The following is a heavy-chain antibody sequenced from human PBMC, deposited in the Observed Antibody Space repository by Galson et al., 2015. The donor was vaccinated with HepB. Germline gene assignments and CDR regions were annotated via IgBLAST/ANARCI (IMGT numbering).Heavy chain of an antibody. D-gene: IGHD2-2*01. Sequence: SLRLSCAASGFTFDDYVMHWVRQVPGKGLEWVSGISFNSGSIDYADSVEGRFTISRDNAKNSLYLQMNSLRPEDTALYHCAKDTTLVVVPTGYFDLWGRGTLVTVST. CDR1: GFTFDDYV. CDR3: AKDTTLVVVPTGYFDL. CDR2: ISFNSGSI. V-gene: IGHV3-9*01. J-gene: IGHJ2*01.